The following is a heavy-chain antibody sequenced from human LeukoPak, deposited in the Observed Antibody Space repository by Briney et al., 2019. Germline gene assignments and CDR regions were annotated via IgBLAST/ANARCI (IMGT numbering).Heavy chain of an antibody. CDR2: IWYDGSNE. CDR1: GFTFSSYT. V-gene: IGHV3-33*01. Sequence: GGSLRLSCAVSGFTFSSYTMHWVRQAPGKGLEWVAVIWYDGSNEYYADSVKGRFTISRDNSKNTLYLQMNSLRAEDTAVYYCTSSDAKSSGWYGGTQTFDYWGQGTLVTVSS. D-gene: IGHD6-19*01. J-gene: IGHJ4*02. CDR3: TSSDAKSSGWYGGTQTFDY.